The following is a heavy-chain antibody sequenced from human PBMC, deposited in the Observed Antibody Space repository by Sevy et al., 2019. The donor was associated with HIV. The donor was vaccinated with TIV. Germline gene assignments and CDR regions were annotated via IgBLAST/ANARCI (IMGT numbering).Heavy chain of an antibody. D-gene: IGHD3-3*01. V-gene: IGHV1-69*13. CDR3: ACAGPHDFWSGYYTPLVRGYHYGMDV. J-gene: IGHJ6*02. CDR2: IIPIFGTA. CDR1: GGTFSSYA. Sequence: ASVKVSCKASGGTFSSYAISWVRQAPGQGLEWMGGIIPIFGTANYAQKFQGRVTITADESTSTAYMELSSLRSEDTAVYYCACAGPHDFWSGYYTPLVRGYHYGMDVWGQGTTVTVSS.